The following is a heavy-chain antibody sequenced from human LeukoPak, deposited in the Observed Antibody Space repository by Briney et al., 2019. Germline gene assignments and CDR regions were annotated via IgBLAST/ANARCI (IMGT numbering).Heavy chain of an antibody. CDR2: IFHGEYT. D-gene: IGHD3-16*02. Sequence: PSETLSLTCGLSGDSIISPYWWTWVRQSPGRGLEWFWQIFHGEYTNYNPSLESRVTISLDNSKNQFSLKMASVTAADTAMYFCARDRSRVPGYPGDGMDVWGQGTTVIVSS. CDR1: GDSIISPYW. CDR3: ARDRSRVPGYPGDGMDV. J-gene: IGHJ6*02. V-gene: IGHV4-4*02.